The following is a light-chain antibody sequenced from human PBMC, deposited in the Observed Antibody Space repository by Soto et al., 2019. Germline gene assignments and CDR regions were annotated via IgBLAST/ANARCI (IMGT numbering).Light chain of an antibody. CDR3: QQYGSSPRT. CDR1: QSVSSNS. CDR2: GAS. J-gene: IGKJ1*01. V-gene: IGKV3-20*01. Sequence: EIVLTQSPGTLSLSPGERATLSCRASQSVSSNSLAWYQQRPGQAPRLLIYGASSRATGIPDRFSGSGSGTDFTLTISRLEPEDFAVYYCQQYGSSPRTFGQGTKVGIK.